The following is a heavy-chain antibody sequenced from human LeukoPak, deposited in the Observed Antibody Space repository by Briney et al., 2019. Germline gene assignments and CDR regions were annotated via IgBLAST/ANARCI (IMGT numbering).Heavy chain of an antibody. D-gene: IGHD2-15*01. CDR3: ARVGGYLSWFDP. V-gene: IGHV3-48*03. J-gene: IGHJ5*02. CDR1: GFTFSSYE. Sequence: PGGSLRLSCAASGFTFSSYEMNWVRHAPGKGLEWVSYISSGGSTIYYADSVKGRFTISRDNAKNSLYLQMNSLRAEDTAVYYCARVGGYLSWFDPWGQGTLVTVSS. CDR2: ISSGGSTI.